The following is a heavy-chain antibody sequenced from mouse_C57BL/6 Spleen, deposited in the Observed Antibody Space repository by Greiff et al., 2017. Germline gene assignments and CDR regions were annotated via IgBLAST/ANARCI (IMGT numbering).Heavy chain of an antibody. CDR3: TRITTVVATDAMDY. V-gene: IGHV14-4*01. CDR2: IDPENGDT. D-gene: IGHD1-1*01. J-gene: IGHJ4*01. CDR1: GFNIKDDY. Sequence: EVQLVESGAELVRPGASVKLSCTASGFNIKDDYMHWVKQRPEQGLEWIGWIDPENGDTEYASKFQGKATITADTSSNTAYLQLSSLTSEDTAVYYCTRITTVVATDAMDYWGQGTSVTVSS.